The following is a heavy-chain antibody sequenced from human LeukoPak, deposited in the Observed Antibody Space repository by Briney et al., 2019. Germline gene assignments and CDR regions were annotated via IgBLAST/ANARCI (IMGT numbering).Heavy chain of an antibody. CDR1: GGSISSGGYY. CDR3: ARARGDYGDPWLSRYWFDP. V-gene: IGHV4-31*03. D-gene: IGHD4-17*01. J-gene: IGHJ5*02. CDR2: IYYSGST. Sequence: KPSETLSLTCTVSGGSISSGGYYWSWIRQHPGKGLEWIGYIYYSGSTYYNPSLKSRVTISVDTSKNQFSLKLSSVTAADTAVYYCARARGDYGDPWLSRYWFDPWGQGTLVTVSS.